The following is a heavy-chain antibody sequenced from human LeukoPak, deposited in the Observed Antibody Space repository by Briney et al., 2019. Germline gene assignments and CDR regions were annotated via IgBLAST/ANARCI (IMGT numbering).Heavy chain of an antibody. J-gene: IGHJ4*02. CDR2: INPNSGGT. CDR3: ATGDGSGSLYFDY. CDR1: GYTFTGYY. D-gene: IGHD1-26*01. Sequence: GASVKVSCKASGYTFTGYYMHWVRQAPGQGLEWMGWINPNSGGTNYAQKFQGRVTMTRDTSISTAYMELSSLRSEDTAVYYCATGDGSGSLYFDYWGQGTLVTVSS. V-gene: IGHV1-2*02.